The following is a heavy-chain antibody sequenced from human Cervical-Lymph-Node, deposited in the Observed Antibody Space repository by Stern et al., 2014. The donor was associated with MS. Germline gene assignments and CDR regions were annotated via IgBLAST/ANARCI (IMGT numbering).Heavy chain of an antibody. CDR3: ARDLPSAGYGMDV. Sequence: VQLVESGAEVKKPGSSVKVSCKASGDIFSTYSITWVRQAPGQGLEWMGRIIPMFGIANYAQKFQGRPTITADTSTSTAYMELSSLRSEDTAVFYCARDLPSAGYGMDVWGQGTTVTVSS. V-gene: IGHV1-69*09. D-gene: IGHD3-10*01. CDR1: GDIFSTYS. J-gene: IGHJ6*02. CDR2: IIPMFGIA.